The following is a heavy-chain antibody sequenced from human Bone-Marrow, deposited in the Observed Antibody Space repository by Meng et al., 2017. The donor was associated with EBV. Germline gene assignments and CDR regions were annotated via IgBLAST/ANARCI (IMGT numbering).Heavy chain of an antibody. V-gene: IGHV1-2*06. D-gene: IGHD2-15*01. Sequence: QVQLVQSGAEVKKPGASVKVSCKASGYTFTGYYMHWVRQAPGQGLEWMGRINPNSGGTNYAQKFQGGVTMTRDTSISTAYMELSRLRSDDTAVYYCARGGIYCSGGSCAQFDYWGQGTLVTVAS. CDR1: GYTFTGYY. CDR3: ARGGIYCSGGSCAQFDY. CDR2: INPNSGGT. J-gene: IGHJ4*02.